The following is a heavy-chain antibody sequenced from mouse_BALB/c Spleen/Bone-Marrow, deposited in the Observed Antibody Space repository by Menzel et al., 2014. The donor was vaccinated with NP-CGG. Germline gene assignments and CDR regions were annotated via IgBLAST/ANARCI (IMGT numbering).Heavy chain of an antibody. V-gene: IGHV1S81*02. D-gene: IGHD3-3*01. J-gene: IGHJ3*01. Sequence: QVQLQQPGAELVKPGASVKLSCKSSGYTFTSYYMYWVKQRPGQGLEWIGGINPSNGGTNFNEKFKSKATLTVDKSSSTAYMQLSSLTSEDSAVYYCSREGTFFAYWVQGTLVTVSA. CDR2: INPSNGGT. CDR3: SREGTFFAY. CDR1: GYTFTSYY.